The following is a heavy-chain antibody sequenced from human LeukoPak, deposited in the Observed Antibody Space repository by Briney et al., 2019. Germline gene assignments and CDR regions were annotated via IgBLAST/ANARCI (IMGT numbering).Heavy chain of an antibody. CDR1: VYTFTIYG. J-gene: IGHJ4*02. CDR2: IIPYNGNT. D-gene: IGHD1-26*01. CDR3: ARGRPASGSYYVY. V-gene: IGHV1-18*01. Sequence: GASVKVSFTASVYTFTIYGINWVRQAPGQGREWMGWIIPYNGNTDYAQELQGRVTMTTDTSTNTAYMELRSLRSDDTAVYYCARGRPASGSYYVYWGQGTLVTVSS.